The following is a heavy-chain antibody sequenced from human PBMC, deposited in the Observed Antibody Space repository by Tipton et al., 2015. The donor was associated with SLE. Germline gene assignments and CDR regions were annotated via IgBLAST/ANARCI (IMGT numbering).Heavy chain of an antibody. Sequence: TLSLTCTVSGGSISSGSYYWSWIRQPAGKGLEWIGRIYTSGSTNYNPSLKSRVTISVDTSNNQFSLKLSSVTAADTAVYYCASINWAIHDFDYWGQGTLVTVSS. CDR1: GGSISSGSYY. J-gene: IGHJ4*02. D-gene: IGHD7-27*01. V-gene: IGHV4-61*02. CDR3: ASINWAIHDFDY. CDR2: IYTSGST.